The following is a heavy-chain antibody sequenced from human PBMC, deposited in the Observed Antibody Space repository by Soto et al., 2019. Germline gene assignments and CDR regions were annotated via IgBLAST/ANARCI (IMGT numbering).Heavy chain of an antibody. CDR1: GGSIRSYY. J-gene: IGHJ4*02. CDR2: IYYGGST. CDR3: ARYDVDTAMVFDY. Sequence: PSETLSLTCTVCGGSIRSYYWSWIREPPGKGLEWIGYIYYGGSTNYNPSLKSRVTISVDTSKNQFSLKLSSVTAADTAVYYCARYDVDTAMVFDYWGQGTLVTVYS. V-gene: IGHV4-59*01. D-gene: IGHD5-18*01.